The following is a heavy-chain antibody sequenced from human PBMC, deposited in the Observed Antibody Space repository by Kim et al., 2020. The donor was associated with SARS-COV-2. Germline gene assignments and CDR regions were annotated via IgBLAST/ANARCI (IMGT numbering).Heavy chain of an antibody. J-gene: IGHJ3*02. D-gene: IGHD3-3*01. CDR1: GFTFSSYA. CDR2: INSNGGST. Sequence: GGSLRLSCSASGFTFSSYAMHWVRQAPGKGLEYVSAINSNGGSTYYADSVKGRFTISRDNSKDTLYLQMSSLRAEDTAVYYCVKDVKRFLEWSDAFDIWGQGTMVTVSS. CDR3: VKDVKRFLEWSDAFDI. V-gene: IGHV3-64D*09.